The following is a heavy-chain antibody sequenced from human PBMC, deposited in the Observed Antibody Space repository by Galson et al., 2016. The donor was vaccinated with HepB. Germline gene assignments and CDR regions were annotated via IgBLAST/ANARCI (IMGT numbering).Heavy chain of an antibody. D-gene: IGHD2-15*01. CDR2: TGAYTGNT. V-gene: IGHV1-18*01. J-gene: IGHJ6*02. CDR3: ARLACSGGSCHFHFYYGMDV. Sequence: SVKVSCKASGYTFSSYGISWVRQAPGQGLEWMGWTGAYTGNTNYAQNFQGRVTMTTDTSTSTAYMELRSLRSDDTAVYYCARLACSGGSCHFHFYYGMDVWGQGTTVTVSS. CDR1: GYTFSSYG.